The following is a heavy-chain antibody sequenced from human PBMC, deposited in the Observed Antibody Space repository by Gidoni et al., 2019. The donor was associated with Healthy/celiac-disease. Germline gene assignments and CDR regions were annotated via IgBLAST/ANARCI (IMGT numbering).Heavy chain of an antibody. CDR1: GFTFSSYA. D-gene: IGHD4-17*01. CDR2: ISGSGGST. V-gene: IGHV3-23*01. CDR3: AKTIHDYGDYAAEYFQH. Sequence: EVQLLESGGGLVQPGGSLRLSCAASGFTFSSYAMSWVRQAPGKGLEWVSAISGSGGSTYYADSVKGRFTISRDNSKNTLYLQMNSLRAEDTAVYYCAKTIHDYGDYAAEYFQHWGQGTLVTVSS. J-gene: IGHJ1*01.